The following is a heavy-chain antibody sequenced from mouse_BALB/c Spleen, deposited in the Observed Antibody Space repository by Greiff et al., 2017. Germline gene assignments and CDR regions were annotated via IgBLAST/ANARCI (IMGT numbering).Heavy chain of an antibody. V-gene: IGHV5-9-4*01. D-gene: IGHD2-14*01. CDR1: GFTFSSYA. J-gene: IGHJ4*01. CDR2: ISSGGST. CDR3: ARDRGYGAMDY. Sequence: EVQVVESGGGLVKPGGSLKLSCAASGFTFSSYAMSWVRQTPEKRLEWVASISSGGSTYYADTVTGRFTISRENAKNTLYLEMSSLRSEDTAMYYCARDRGYGAMDYWGQGTSVTVSS.